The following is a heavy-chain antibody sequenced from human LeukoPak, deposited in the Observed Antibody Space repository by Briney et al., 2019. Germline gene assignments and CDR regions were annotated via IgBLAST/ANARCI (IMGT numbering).Heavy chain of an antibody. V-gene: IGHV3-23*01. CDR3: AKDGAAAGINYMDV. Sequence: PGGSLRLSCAASGFTFNNYALAWVRQTPEKGLECVSAISGGGVSPYYVDSVRGRFTISRDNSKNTLYLQMNSLRAEDTAVYYCAKDGAAAGINYMDVWGKGTTVTVSS. J-gene: IGHJ6*03. CDR2: ISGGGVSP. D-gene: IGHD6-13*01. CDR1: GFTFNNYA.